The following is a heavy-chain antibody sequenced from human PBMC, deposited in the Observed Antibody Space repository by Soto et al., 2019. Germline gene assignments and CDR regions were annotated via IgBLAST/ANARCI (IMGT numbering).Heavy chain of an antibody. CDR3: ARDRGIAAAGDDY. D-gene: IGHD6-13*01. Sequence: GGSLRIACAASALTSSSYSMNWVRQAPGKGLEWVSSISSSSSYIYYADSVKGRFTISRDNAKTSLYLQMNILSAEDTAVYYCARDRGIAAAGDDYRGQGTLVTVSS. J-gene: IGHJ4*02. V-gene: IGHV3-21*01. CDR2: ISSSSSYI. CDR1: ALTSSSYS.